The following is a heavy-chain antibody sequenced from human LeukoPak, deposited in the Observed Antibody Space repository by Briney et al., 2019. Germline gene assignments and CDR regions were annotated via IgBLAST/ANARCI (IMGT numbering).Heavy chain of an antibody. CDR3: ARAVGPYDY. V-gene: IGHV3-33*01. J-gene: IGHJ4*02. CDR1: GFTFSTYG. D-gene: IGHD3-10*01. CDR2: IWHDGSNK. Sequence: GRSLRLSCAASGFTFSTYGIHWVRQAPGKGLEWVAVIWHDGSNKYYSDSVKGRFTISRDNSTNTLYLQMNSLRAEDTAVYFCARAVGPYDYWGQGTLVTVSS.